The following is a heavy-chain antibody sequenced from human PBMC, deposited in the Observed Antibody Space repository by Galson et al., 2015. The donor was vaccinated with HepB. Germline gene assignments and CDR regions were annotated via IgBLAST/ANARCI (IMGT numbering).Heavy chain of an antibody. D-gene: IGHD2-2*03. J-gene: IGHJ4*02. CDR3: GRLGYCSGTSCQGFVDH. Sequence: TLSLTCTVSSGSISSGDFYWSWIRQPPGKGLEWIGYIYYSGSAYYNTSLKSRLTMSVDRSKNQFSLNLSSVTAADTAVYYCGRLGYCSGTSCQGFVDHWGQGTLVTVSS. V-gene: IGHV4-30-4*01. CDR2: IYYSGSA. CDR1: SGSISSGDFY.